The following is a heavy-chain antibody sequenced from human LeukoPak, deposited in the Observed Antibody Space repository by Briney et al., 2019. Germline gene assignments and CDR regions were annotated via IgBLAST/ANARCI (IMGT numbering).Heavy chain of an antibody. Sequence: GGSLRLSCAASGFTVSSNYMSWVRQAPGKGLEWVSAISGSGGSTYYADSVKGRFTISRDNSKNTLYLQMNSLRAEDTAVYYCAKDPRPMATITYFDYWGQGTLVAVSS. J-gene: IGHJ4*02. CDR1: GFTVSSNY. D-gene: IGHD5-24*01. V-gene: IGHV3-23*01. CDR2: ISGSGGST. CDR3: AKDPRPMATITYFDY.